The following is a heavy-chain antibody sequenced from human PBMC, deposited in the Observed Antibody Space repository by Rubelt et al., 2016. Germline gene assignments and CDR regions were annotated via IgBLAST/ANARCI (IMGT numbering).Heavy chain of an antibody. V-gene: IGHV4-31*03. CDR2: IYHSGST. J-gene: IGHJ4*02. CDR1: GGSISSGGYY. D-gene: IGHD4-11*01. CDR3: ARFPRGSNYVDY. Sequence: QVQLQESGPGLVKPSQTLSLTCTVSGGSISSGGYYWSWIRQHPGKGLEWIGSIYHSGSTYYNPSLKSRVTISVETSKNQSSRKLGSVTAADPAVYYCARFPRGSNYVDYWGQGTLVTVSS.